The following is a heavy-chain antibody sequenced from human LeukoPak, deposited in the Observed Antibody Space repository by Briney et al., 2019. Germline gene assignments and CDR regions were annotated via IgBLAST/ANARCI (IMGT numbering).Heavy chain of an antibody. CDR2: IIPIFDTT. J-gene: IGHJ6*04. CDR1: GGTFSSYG. D-gene: IGHD2-15*01. Sequence: SVKVSCKASGGTFSSYGISWVRQAPGQGLEWMGGIIPIFDTTNYAQKFQGRVTITADESTSTAYMELSSLRSEDTAVYYCARGDCSGGSCYSGYYYGMDVWGKGTTVTVSS. CDR3: ARGDCSGGSCYSGYYYGMDV. V-gene: IGHV1-69*13.